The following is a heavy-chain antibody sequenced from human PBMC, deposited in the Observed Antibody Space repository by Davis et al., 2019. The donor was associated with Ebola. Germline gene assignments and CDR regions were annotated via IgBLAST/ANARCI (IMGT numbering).Heavy chain of an antibody. CDR2: VNTYNGNT. V-gene: IGHV1-18*01. CDR3: ARTLGYCSSTSCYSYYFDY. J-gene: IGHJ4*02. D-gene: IGHD2-2*01. CDR1: GYTFTTYN. Sequence: ASVKVSCKASGYTFTTYNMDWLRQAPGQGLEWMGRVNTYNGNTNYAQKLQGRVTMTTDTSTSTAYMELRSLRSDDTAVYYCARTLGYCSSTSCYSYYFDYWGQGTLVTVSS.